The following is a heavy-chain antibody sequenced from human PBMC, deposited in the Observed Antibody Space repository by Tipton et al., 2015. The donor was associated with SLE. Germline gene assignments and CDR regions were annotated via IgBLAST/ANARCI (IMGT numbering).Heavy chain of an antibody. J-gene: IGHJ6*02. V-gene: IGHV3-33*01. CDR3: ATQLVPYYYGMDV. CDR1: GFTFSSYG. D-gene: IGHD6-13*01. Sequence: RSLRLSCAASGFTFSSYGMHWVRQAPGKGLEWVAVIWYDGSNKYYADSVKGRFTISRDNSKNTLYLQMNSLRAEDTAVYYCATQLVPYYYGMDVWGQGTTVPVSS. CDR2: IWYDGSNK.